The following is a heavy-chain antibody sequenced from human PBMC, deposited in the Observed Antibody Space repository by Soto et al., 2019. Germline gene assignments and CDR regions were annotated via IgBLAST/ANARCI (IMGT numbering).Heavy chain of an antibody. CDR3: AGHTGYSNSWYDY. CDR2: IDPSDSYT. CDR1: GYSFTSYW. V-gene: IGHV5-10-1*01. Sequence: GESLKISRKGSGYSFTSYWITWVRQMPGKGLEWMGRIDPSDSYTKYSPSFQGHVTISADKSISTAYLQWSSLKASDTAMYYCAGHTGYSNSWYDYWGQGTLVTVSS. D-gene: IGHD6-13*01. J-gene: IGHJ4*02.